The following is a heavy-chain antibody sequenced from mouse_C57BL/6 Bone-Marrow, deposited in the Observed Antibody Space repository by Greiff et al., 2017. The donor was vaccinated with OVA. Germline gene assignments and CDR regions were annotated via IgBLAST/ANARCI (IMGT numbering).Heavy chain of an antibody. CDR2: ISSGGSYT. CDR3: ARRIYYGYDGDWYFDV. Sequence: EVQLVESGGDLVKPGGSLKLSCAASGFTFSSYGMSWVRQTPDKRLEWVATISSGGSYTYYPASVKGRFTISRDTATNTLYLQMSSMQSEDTATYYCARRIYYGYDGDWYFDVWGTGTTVTVSS. J-gene: IGHJ1*03. CDR1: GFTFSSYG. V-gene: IGHV5-6*01. D-gene: IGHD2-2*01.